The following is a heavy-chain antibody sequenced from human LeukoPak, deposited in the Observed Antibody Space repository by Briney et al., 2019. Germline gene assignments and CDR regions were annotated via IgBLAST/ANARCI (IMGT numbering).Heavy chain of an antibody. J-gene: IGHJ4*02. V-gene: IGHV4-61*02. CDR1: GGSISSGSYY. CDR2: IYTSGST. Sequence: SETLSLTCTVSGGSISSGSYYWSWIRQPAGKGLEWIGRIYTSGSTNYNPSLKSRVTISVDTSKNQFSLKLSSVTAADTAVYYCARGGSGSYYVGPFDYWGQGTLVTVSP. D-gene: IGHD1-26*01. CDR3: ARGGSGSYYVGPFDY.